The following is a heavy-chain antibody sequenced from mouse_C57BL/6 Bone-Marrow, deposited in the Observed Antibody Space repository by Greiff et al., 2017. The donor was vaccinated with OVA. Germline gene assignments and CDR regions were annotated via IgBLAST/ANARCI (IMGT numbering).Heavy chain of an antibody. V-gene: IGHV5-9-1*02. CDR1: GFTFSSYA. CDR2: ISSGGDYI. Sequence: EVNLVESGEGLVKPGGSLKLSCAASGFTFSSYAMSWVRQTPEKRLEWVAYISSGGDYIYYADTVKGRFTISRDNARNTLYLQMSSLKSEDTAMYYCIPLHYYCSVAYYAMDYWGQGTSVTVSS. D-gene: IGHD1-1*01. CDR3: IPLHYYCSVAYYAMDY. J-gene: IGHJ4*01.